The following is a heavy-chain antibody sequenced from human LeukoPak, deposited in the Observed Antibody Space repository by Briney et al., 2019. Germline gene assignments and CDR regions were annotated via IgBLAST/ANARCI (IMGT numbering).Heavy chain of an antibody. Sequence: ASVKVSCKASGYTFTGYYMHWVRQAPGQGLEWMGWINPNSGGTNYAQKFQGRVTMTRDTSISTAYMELSRLRSDDTAVYYCARVAVGYCTNGVCHYYYYYYMDVWGKGTTVTVSS. D-gene: IGHD2-8*01. CDR2: INPNSGGT. J-gene: IGHJ6*03. V-gene: IGHV1-2*02. CDR3: ARVAVGYCTNGVCHYYYYYYMDV. CDR1: GYTFTGYY.